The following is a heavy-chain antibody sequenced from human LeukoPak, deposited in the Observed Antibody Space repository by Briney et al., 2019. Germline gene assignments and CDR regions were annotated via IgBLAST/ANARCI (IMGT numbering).Heavy chain of an antibody. J-gene: IGHJ4*02. CDR2: INPNSGGT. CDR3: AGDVRARSRLAL. CDR1: GYIFTVYY. Sequence: ASVKVSCKSSGYIFTVYYMHWVRQAPGQGLEWMGWINPNSGGTNYAQKFQGRVTMTRDTSISTAYMELSRLRSDDTAVCYCAGDVRARSRLALWGQGTLVTVSS. V-gene: IGHV1-2*02. D-gene: IGHD4-11*01.